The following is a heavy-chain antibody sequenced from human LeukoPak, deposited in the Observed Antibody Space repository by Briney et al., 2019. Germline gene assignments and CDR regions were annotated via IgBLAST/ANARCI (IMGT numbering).Heavy chain of an antibody. V-gene: IGHV4-4*07. CDR1: GGSISSYY. CDR2: IYTSGST. CDR3: AVYSGWRDY. J-gene: IGHJ4*02. D-gene: IGHD6-19*01. Sequence: SETLSLTCTVSGGSISSYYWSWIRQPAGKGLEWMGPIYTSGSTTYNPSFKTRVTMSVATSKNQFYLKLSSVTAAATAVYYCAVYSGWRDYWGQGTLVTVSS.